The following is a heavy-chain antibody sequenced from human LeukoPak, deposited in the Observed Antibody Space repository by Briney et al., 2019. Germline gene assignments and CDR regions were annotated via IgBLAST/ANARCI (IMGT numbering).Heavy chain of an antibody. D-gene: IGHD6-19*01. CDR2: ITSTSSTI. J-gene: IGHJ1*01. CDR1: GFTFSSYS. V-gene: IGHV3-48*01. Sequence: PGGSLRLSCAAAGFTFSSYSMNWVRQAPGKGLEWISYITSTSSTIYYTDSVEGRFTISRDNAKNLLYLQLNNLRAEDTAVYYCGSIGSGWFSVQHWGQGTLVTVSS. CDR3: GSIGSGWFSVQH.